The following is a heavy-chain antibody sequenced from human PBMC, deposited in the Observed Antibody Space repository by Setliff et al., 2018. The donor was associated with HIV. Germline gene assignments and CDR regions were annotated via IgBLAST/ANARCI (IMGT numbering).Heavy chain of an antibody. CDR2: VYPADSDT. V-gene: IGHV5-51*01. J-gene: IGHJ5*02. D-gene: IGHD3-10*01. CDR1: GYTFNTYW. Sequence: GESLKISCKSSGYTFNTYWIHWVRQMPGKGLEWMGIVYPADSDTRYSPSFQGQVNISVDKSINTAFLQWSSLKASDTAMYYCARGSGPDKGSWFDPWGQGTRGTVSS. CDR3: ARGSGPDKGSWFDP.